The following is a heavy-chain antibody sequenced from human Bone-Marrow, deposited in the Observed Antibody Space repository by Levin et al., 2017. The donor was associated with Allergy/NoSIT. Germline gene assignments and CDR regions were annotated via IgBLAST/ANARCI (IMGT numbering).Heavy chain of an antibody. Sequence: ASVKVSCKASGYTFSNYFLHWVRQAPGQGLEWMAKINPSDGSAVYSQNFQGRVTTTTDTSTSTVYMELSSLRSEDTAMYYCARDTLLKELPMAGLEWGQGTLVTVSS. D-gene: IGHD6-19*01. CDR2: INPSDGSA. J-gene: IGHJ4*02. CDR1: GYTFSNYF. V-gene: IGHV1-46*01. CDR3: ARDTLLKELPMAGLE.